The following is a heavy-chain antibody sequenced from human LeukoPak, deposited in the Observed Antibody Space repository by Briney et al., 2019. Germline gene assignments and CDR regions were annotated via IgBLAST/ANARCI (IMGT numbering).Heavy chain of an antibody. CDR2: IYYNGST. J-gene: IGHJ6*03. D-gene: IGHD3-22*01. Sequence: PSETLSLTCAVSGGSITTYYWSWIRQPPGKGLEWIGYIYYNGSTNCNPSLKTRVTISIDTSKNQFSLKLSSVTAADTAVYYCARGYSDTTGYLPYYYSYSMDVWGKGTTVTVSS. V-gene: IGHV4-59*01. CDR3: ARGYSDTTGYLPYYYSYSMDV. CDR1: GGSITTYY.